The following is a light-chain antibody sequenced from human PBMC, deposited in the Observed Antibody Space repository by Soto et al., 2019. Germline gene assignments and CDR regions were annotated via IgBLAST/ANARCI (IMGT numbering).Light chain of an antibody. CDR1: QGISSY. CDR3: QQLNSYPIT. V-gene: IGKV1-9*01. CDR2: ATS. Sequence: IQLTQSPSSLSASVGDGVPITCRASQGISSYLAWYQLKPGKVPKLLIYATSTLQSGVPSRFSGSGSGTDFTLTISSLQPEDFATYHCQQLNSYPITFGQGTRLEIK. J-gene: IGKJ5*01.